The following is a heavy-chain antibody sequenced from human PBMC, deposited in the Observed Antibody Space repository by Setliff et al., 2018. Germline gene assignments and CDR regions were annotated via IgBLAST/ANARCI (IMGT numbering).Heavy chain of an antibody. Sequence: ASVKVSCKASGYSFTSYGITWVRQAPGQGLEWMGWISPYNGDTRFQQKFQGRVTVTTDTPTSTGYLELRSLTSDDTAVYYCARDPFRNYDTAPVWFDPWGQGTLVTVSS. CDR1: GYSFTSYG. D-gene: IGHD3-22*01. CDR2: ISPYNGDT. J-gene: IGHJ5*02. CDR3: ARDPFRNYDTAPVWFDP. V-gene: IGHV1-18*04.